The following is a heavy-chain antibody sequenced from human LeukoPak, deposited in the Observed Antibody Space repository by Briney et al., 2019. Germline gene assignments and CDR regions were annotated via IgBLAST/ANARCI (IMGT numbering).Heavy chain of an antibody. Sequence: GGSLRLSCAASGFTFSNYEMSWVRQAPGKGLEWLSYISSTATIIYYADSVKGRFTISRDNAKNSLYLQMNSLSAEDTAVYYCASRALIEAGKGYYFDYWGQGTLVTVYS. CDR1: GFTFSNYE. CDR2: ISSTATII. J-gene: IGHJ4*02. CDR3: ASRALIEAGKGYYFDY. V-gene: IGHV3-48*03. D-gene: IGHD6-13*01.